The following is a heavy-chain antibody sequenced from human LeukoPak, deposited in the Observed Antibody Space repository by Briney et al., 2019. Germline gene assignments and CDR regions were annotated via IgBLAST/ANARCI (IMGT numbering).Heavy chain of an antibody. V-gene: IGHV4-31*03. CDR3: ARIERSSYSLGFDY. D-gene: IGHD6-6*01. Sequence: SETLSLTCTVSGGSISSGGYYWSWIRQHPGKGLEWIGHIYYSGTSFYNPSLTSRVTISVDTSKNQFSLMLTSVNDADTAVYYCARIERSSYSLGFDYWGQGTLVPVSS. CDR1: GGSISSGGYY. CDR2: IYYSGTS. J-gene: IGHJ4*02.